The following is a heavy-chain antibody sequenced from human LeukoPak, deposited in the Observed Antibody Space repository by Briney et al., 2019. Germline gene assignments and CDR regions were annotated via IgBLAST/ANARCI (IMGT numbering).Heavy chain of an antibody. CDR3: AKDVYYDSSVGIYYGMDV. CDR1: GFTFSSYG. J-gene: IGHJ6*02. D-gene: IGHD3-22*01. Sequence: GGSLRLSCAASGFTFSSYGMHWVRQAPGKGLEWVAVISYDGSNKYYADSVKGRFTISRDNSKNTLYLQMNSLRAEDTAVYYCAKDVYYDSSVGIYYGMDVWGQGTTVTVSS. V-gene: IGHV3-30*18. CDR2: ISYDGSNK.